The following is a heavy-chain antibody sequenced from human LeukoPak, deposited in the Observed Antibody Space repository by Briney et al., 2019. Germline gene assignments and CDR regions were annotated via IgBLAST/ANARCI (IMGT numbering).Heavy chain of an antibody. CDR2: IQNDASTE. V-gene: IGHV3-33*05. J-gene: IGHJ4*02. CDR1: GFIFSHYG. Sequence: GGSLRLSCAASGFIFSHYGMHWVRQAPGKGLEWVAVIQNDASTENFADSVKGRFTISRDNSKDTVFLQMNSLRVEDTAVYYCARELSQIVWGGLDYGGQGTLVSVSS. D-gene: IGHD2-21*01. CDR3: ARELSQIVWGGLDY.